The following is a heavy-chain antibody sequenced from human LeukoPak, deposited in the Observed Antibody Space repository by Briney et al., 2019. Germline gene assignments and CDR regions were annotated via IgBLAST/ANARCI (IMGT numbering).Heavy chain of an antibody. D-gene: IGHD3-3*01. Sequence: SETLSLTCTVSGYSISSGYYWGWIRQPPGKGLEWIGSIYHSGSTYYNPSLKSRVTISVDTSKNQFSLKLSSVTAADTAVYYCARGDFWSGPIDYWGQGTLVTVSS. CDR2: IYHSGST. CDR3: ARGDFWSGPIDY. CDR1: GYSISSGYY. V-gene: IGHV4-38-2*02. J-gene: IGHJ4*02.